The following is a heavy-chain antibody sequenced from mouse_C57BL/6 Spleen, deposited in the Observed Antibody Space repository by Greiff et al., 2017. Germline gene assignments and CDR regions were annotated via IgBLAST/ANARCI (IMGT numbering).Heavy chain of an antibody. V-gene: IGHV1-50*01. J-gene: IGHJ2*01. Sequence: VQLQQPGAELVKPGASVKLSCKASGYTFTSYWMQWVKQRPGQGLEWIGEIDPADSCTNYNQKFKGKATLTVDTSSSTAYMQLSSLTAEDSAIYYCARNAAQATPDYWGQGTTLTVSS. CDR1: GYTFTSYW. CDR3: ARNAAQATPDY. CDR2: IDPADSCT. D-gene: IGHD3-2*02.